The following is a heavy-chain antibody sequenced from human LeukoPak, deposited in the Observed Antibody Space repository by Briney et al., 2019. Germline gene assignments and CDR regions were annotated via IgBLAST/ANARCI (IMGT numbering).Heavy chain of an antibody. CDR2: IYYSGST. Sequence: SETLPLTCTVSGGSISSSSYYWGWIRQLPGKGLEWIGSIYYSGSTYYNPSLKSRVTISVDTSKNQFSLKLSSVTAADTAVYYCARHKDWWLRYFDYWGQGTLVTVSS. CDR1: GGSISSSSYY. D-gene: IGHD5-12*01. CDR3: ARHKDWWLRYFDY. J-gene: IGHJ4*02. V-gene: IGHV4-39*01.